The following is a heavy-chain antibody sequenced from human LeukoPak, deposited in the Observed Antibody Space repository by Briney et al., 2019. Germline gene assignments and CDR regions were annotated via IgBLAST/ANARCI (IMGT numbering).Heavy chain of an antibody. D-gene: IGHD5-12*01. CDR1: GYTFTGYY. V-gene: IGHV1-2*02. CDR3: ARLYSGYGNYYYYMDV. Sequence: ASVKVSCKASGYTFTGYYMHWVRQAPGQGLEWMGWINPNSGGTNYAQKFRGRVTMTRDTSISTAYMELSRLRSDDTAVYYCARLYSGYGNYYYYMDVWGKGTTVIVSS. J-gene: IGHJ6*03. CDR2: INPNSGGT.